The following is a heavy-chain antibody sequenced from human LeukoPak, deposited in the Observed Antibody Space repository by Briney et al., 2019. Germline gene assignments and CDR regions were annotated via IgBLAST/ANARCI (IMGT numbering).Heavy chain of an antibody. CDR2: IYHSGST. Sequence: SETLSLTCTVSGYSISSGYYWGWIRQPPGKGLEWIGSIYHSGSTYYNPSLKSRVTISVDTSKNQFSLKLSSVTAPDTAVYYCARENRNSYYYDSSGYSDYWGQGTLVTVSS. CDR1: GYSISSGYY. CDR3: ARENRNSYYYDSSGYSDY. V-gene: IGHV4-38-2*02. D-gene: IGHD3-22*01. J-gene: IGHJ4*02.